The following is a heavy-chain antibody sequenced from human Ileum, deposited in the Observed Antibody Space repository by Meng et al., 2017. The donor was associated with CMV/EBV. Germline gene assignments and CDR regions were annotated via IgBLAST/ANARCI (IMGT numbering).Heavy chain of an antibody. CDR3: ARELTIHGELDY. CDR2: ISYDGGNK. V-gene: IGHV3-30*01. Sequence: CAVAGLTLSKCSMQGDGRDPGERIERVAVISYDGGNKKCADSVEDRFTISRDNYNNRLYLQMNSMRAEDTSLYYCARELTIHGELDYWGQGTLVTVSS. CDR1: GLTLSKCS. J-gene: IGHJ4*02. D-gene: IGHD4-17*01.